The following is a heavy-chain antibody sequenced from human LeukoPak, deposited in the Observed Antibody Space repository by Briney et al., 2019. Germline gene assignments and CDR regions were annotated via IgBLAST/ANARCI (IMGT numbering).Heavy chain of an antibody. Sequence: PGGSLRLSCAASGFTVSSNYMSWVRQPPGKGLEWIGSIYYSGSTYYNPSLKSRVTISVDTSKNQFSLKLSSVTAADTAVYYCARQKPSTFRQYGRGRPLDSWGQGTLVTVSS. CDR2: IYYSGST. V-gene: IGHV4-39*01. CDR3: ARQKPSTFRQYGRGRPLDS. J-gene: IGHJ4*02. CDR1: GFTVSSNY. D-gene: IGHD4-11*01.